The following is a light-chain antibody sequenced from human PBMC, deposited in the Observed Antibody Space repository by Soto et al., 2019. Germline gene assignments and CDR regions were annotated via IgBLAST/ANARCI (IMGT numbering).Light chain of an antibody. CDR3: QQYNL. Sequence: DIQMTPSPSTLYASVGDRVTITCWASQRISSWLAWYQQKPGQAPQLLIYAASSLESGVPSRLSGSETETEFTLTFSSPQPDDFASYYSQQYNLVGQRTKVEIK. CDR2: AAS. J-gene: IGKJ1*01. V-gene: IGKV1-5*01. CDR1: QRISSW.